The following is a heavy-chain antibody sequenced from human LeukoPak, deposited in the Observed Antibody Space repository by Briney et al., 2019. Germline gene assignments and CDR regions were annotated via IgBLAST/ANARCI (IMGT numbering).Heavy chain of an antibody. CDR2: IYWDDDK. CDR3: AHITVPGIAVAGTISWFDP. Sequence: SGPTLVKPTQTLTLTCTFSGFSLSTRGVGVGWIRQPPGKALEWLALIYWDDDKRYSPSLKSRLTITKDTTKNQVVLTMTNMDPVDTATYYCAHITVPGIAVAGTISWFDPWGQGTLVTVSS. D-gene: IGHD6-19*01. J-gene: IGHJ5*02. CDR1: GFSLSTRGVG. V-gene: IGHV2-5*02.